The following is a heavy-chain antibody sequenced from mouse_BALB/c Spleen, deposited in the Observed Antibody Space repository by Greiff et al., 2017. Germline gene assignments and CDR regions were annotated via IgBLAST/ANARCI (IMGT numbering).Heavy chain of an antibody. J-gene: IGHJ2*01. CDR3: ARDPPLLYFDY. Sequence: EVQVVESGGDLVKPGGSLKLSCAASGFTFSSYGMSWVRQTPDKRLEWVATISSGGSYTYYPDSVKGRFTISRDNAKNTLYLQMSSLKSEDTAMYYCARDPPLLYFDYWGQGTTLTVSS. V-gene: IGHV5-6*01. CDR2: ISSGGSYT. CDR1: GFTFSSYG. D-gene: IGHD1-2*01.